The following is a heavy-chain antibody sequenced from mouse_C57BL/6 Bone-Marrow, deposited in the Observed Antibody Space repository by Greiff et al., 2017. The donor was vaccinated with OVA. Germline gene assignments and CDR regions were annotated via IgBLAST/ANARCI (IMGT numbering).Heavy chain of an antibody. D-gene: IGHD2-3*01. CDR1: GFSLTSYG. Sequence: VQLQQSGPGLVQPSQSLSITCTVSGFSLTSYGVHWVRQSPGKGLVWLGVIWSGGSTDYNAAFISRLSISKDNSKSQVFFKMNSLQADDTAIYYCARNGGYYVGFAYWGQGTLVTVSA. V-gene: IGHV2-2*01. CDR2: IWSGGST. CDR3: ARNGGYYVGFAY. J-gene: IGHJ3*01.